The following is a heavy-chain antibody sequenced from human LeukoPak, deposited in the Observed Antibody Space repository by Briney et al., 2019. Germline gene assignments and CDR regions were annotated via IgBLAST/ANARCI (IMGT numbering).Heavy chain of an antibody. CDR3: ARDQELAGGYNWFDP. D-gene: IGHD6-6*01. CDR2: ISAYNGNT. CDR1: GYTFTSYG. Sequence: ASVKVSCKASGYTFTSYGISWVRQAPGQGLEWMGWISAYNGNTNYAQKLQGRVTMTTDTSTSTAYMELRSLRSDDTAVYYCARDQELAGGYNWFDPWGQGTLVTVSS. V-gene: IGHV1-18*01. J-gene: IGHJ5*02.